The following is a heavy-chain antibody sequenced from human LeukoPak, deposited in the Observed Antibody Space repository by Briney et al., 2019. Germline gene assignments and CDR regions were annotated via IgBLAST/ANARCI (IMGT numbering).Heavy chain of an antibody. V-gene: IGHV4-4*07. D-gene: IGHD2-2*02. CDR1: GGSISSYY. CDR2: IYTSGST. J-gene: IGHJ5*02. Sequence: SETLSLTCTVSGGSISSYYWSWIRQPAGKGLEWIGRIYTSGSTNYNPSLKSRVTMSVDTSKNQFSLKLSSVTAADTAVYYCARETRISYCSSTSCYTHNWFDPWGQGTLVTVSS. CDR3: ARETRISYCSSTSCYTHNWFDP.